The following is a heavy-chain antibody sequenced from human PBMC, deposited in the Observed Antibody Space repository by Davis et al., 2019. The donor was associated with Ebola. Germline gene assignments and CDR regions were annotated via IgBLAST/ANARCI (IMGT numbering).Heavy chain of an antibody. V-gene: IGHV3-23*01. CDR2: IRGSGGST. CDR1: AFTFGDYA. D-gene: IGHD6-19*01. CDR3: AKGAIGAVADS. J-gene: IGHJ5*02. Sequence: GGSLRLSCTASAFTFGDYAMSWFRQAPGKGLEWVSAIRGSGGSTYYADSVKGRFTISRDNSKNTLYLQMNSLRAEDTAIYYCAKGAIGAVADSWGQGTLVTVSS.